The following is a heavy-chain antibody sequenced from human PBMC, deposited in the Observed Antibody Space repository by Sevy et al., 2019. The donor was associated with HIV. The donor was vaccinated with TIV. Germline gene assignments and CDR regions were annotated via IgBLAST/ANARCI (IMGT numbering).Heavy chain of an antibody. V-gene: IGHV3-20*04. CDR2: IIWNGGSK. CDR1: AFTFDDYG. J-gene: IGHJ4*02. D-gene: IGHD2-21*02. Sequence: GGSLRLSCVASAFTFDDYGMSWVRQVPGKGLEWVSSIIWNGGSKTYADSVKGRFIISRDNGKNSLYLQMNSLRAEDTALYFCAREKSCGGACYHFDYWGQGTLVTVSS. CDR3: AREKSCGGACYHFDY.